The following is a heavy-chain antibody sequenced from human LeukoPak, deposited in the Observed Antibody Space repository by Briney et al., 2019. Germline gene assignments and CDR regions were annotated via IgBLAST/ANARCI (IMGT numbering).Heavy chain of an antibody. D-gene: IGHD3-22*01. Sequence: GGSLRLSCAASGFAFSYYAVTWVRQAPGKGLEWVSGIDESGGRTYYADSVKGRFTISRDNSKNMLYPQMNTLRAEDTAVYYCAKDRGMQIEVPDFDYWGQGTLVTVSS. CDR3: AKDRGMQIEVPDFDY. CDR2: IDESGGRT. J-gene: IGHJ4*02. V-gene: IGHV3-23*01. CDR1: GFAFSYYA.